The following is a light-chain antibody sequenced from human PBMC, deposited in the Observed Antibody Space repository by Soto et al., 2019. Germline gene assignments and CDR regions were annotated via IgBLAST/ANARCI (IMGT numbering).Light chain of an antibody. V-gene: IGKV1-39*01. CDR2: AAS. J-gene: IGKJ5*01. CDR3: QQSYSTLLIT. Sequence: DIQMTQSPSSLSASVGDRVTITCQASQSISTYLNWYQQKPGKAPKLLIYAASSLQSGVPSRFSGSGSGTDFPLTISSLQPEDFATYYCQQSYSTLLITFGQGTRLEI. CDR1: QSISTY.